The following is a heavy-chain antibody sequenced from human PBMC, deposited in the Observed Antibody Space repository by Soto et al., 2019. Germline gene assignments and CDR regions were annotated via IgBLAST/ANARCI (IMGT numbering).Heavy chain of an antibody. CDR3: ARGGHIAVVTDSFDS. CDR2: INAGNGNT. Sequence: GASVKVSCKASGYTFTSYAMHWVRQAPGQRLEWMGWINAGNGNTKYSQKFLGRVTMTMDSSTSTVFMELTSLRSADTAVYYCARGGHIAVVTDSFDSWGQGTLVTV. CDR1: GYTFTSYA. D-gene: IGHD2-21*02. J-gene: IGHJ4*02. V-gene: IGHV1-3*01.